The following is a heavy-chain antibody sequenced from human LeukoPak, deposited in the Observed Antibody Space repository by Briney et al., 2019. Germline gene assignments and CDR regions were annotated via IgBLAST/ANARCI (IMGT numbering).Heavy chain of an antibody. J-gene: IGHJ4*02. D-gene: IGHD6-19*01. CDR2: ISGSGGRT. V-gene: IGHV3-23*01. Sequence: PGGSLRLSCAASGSTFISYALSWVRPAPGKGLEWVSSISGSGGRTSYADSVQGRFTISRDNSKNTLYLELNSLRAEDAAVYFCAMAVIGSGWTLDYWGEGTLVTV. CDR1: GSTFISYA. CDR3: AMAVIGSGWTLDY.